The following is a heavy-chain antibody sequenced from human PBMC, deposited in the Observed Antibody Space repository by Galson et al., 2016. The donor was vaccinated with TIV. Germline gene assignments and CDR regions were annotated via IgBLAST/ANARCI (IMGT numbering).Heavy chain of an antibody. V-gene: IGHV3-15*01. CDR3: ATYQGWEPAFDD. J-gene: IGHJ4*02. D-gene: IGHD4-23*01. Sequence: SLRLSCAASGFSFSNAWMTWVRQAPGKGLEWVGRIRSYFDGGTTEYAAPVKGRFTISSDESTLYLQMNSLKSDDTAVYYCATYQGWEPAFDDWGQGTLVTVSS. CDR2: IRSYFDGGTT. CDR1: GFSFSNAW.